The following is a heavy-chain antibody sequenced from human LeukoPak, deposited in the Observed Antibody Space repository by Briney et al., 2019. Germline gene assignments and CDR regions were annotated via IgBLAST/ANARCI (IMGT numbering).Heavy chain of an antibody. CDR2: INHSGST. CDR1: GGSFSGYY. V-gene: IGHV4-34*01. D-gene: IGHD6-13*01. Sequence: SETLSLTCAVYGGSFSGYYWSWIRQPPGKGLEWIGEINHSGSTNYNPSLKSRVPISVDSSKNQFSLKVSSVTAADTAVYYCARGSDTAAGLYWGQGTLVTVSS. J-gene: IGHJ4*02. CDR3: ARGSDTAAGLY.